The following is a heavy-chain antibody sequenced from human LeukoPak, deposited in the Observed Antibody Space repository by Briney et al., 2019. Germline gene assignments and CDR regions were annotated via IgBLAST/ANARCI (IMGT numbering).Heavy chain of an antibody. Sequence: SETLSLTCAVYGGSFSGYYWSWIRQPPGKGLEWIGEINHSGGINYTPYLTSRVTISVATSKNQFSLKLSSVTAADTAVYYCARFSGSYSRVVDYWGQGTLVTVSS. J-gene: IGHJ4*02. D-gene: IGHD3-10*01. CDR2: INHSGGI. V-gene: IGHV4-34*01. CDR3: ARFSGSYSRVVDY. CDR1: GGSFSGYY.